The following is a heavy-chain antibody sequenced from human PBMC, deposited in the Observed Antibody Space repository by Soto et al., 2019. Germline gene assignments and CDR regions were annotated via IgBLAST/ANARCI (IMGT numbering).Heavy chain of an antibody. CDR3: ASQGISGNYWEDFYY. CDR2: IYANGNT. Sequence: EVQLVESGGGLIQPGGSLSLSCAASGLSVSINYMSWVRQAPGRGLEWVSVIYANGNTYYADSVKGRFTLSRDNLKNRLYLQMNSLRADDTAVYYCASQGISGNYWEDFYYWGRGTLVTVSS. D-gene: IGHD1-26*01. CDR1: GLSVSINY. V-gene: IGHV3-53*01. J-gene: IGHJ4*02.